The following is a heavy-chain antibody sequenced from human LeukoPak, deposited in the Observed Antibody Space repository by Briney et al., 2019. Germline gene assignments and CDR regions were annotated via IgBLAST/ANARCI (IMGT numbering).Heavy chain of an antibody. J-gene: IGHJ6*02. CDR3: ARGGGRDFWSGYYRPYYYGMDV. V-gene: IGHV4-61*02. D-gene: IGHD3-3*01. Sequence: SHTLSLTCTVSGGSISSGSYYWSWIRQPAGKGLEWIGRIYTSGSTNYNPSLKSRVTISVDTSKNQFSLKLSSVTAADTAVYYCARGGGRDFWSGYYRPYYYGMDVWGQGTTVTVSS. CDR2: IYTSGST. CDR1: GGSISSGSYY.